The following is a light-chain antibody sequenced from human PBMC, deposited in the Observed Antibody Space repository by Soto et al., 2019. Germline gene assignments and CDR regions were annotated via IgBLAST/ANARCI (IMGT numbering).Light chain of an antibody. V-gene: IGLV1-51*01. J-gene: IGLJ2*01. Sequence: QSVLTQPPSVSAAPGQKVTISCSGSSSNIGNNYVSWYQQLPGTAPKLLIYDNNERPSGIPDRFSGSKPGTSATLGITGLQTGDEADYYCATWDSSLSAGVFGGGTKVTVL. CDR3: ATWDSSLSAGV. CDR2: DNN. CDR1: SSNIGNNY.